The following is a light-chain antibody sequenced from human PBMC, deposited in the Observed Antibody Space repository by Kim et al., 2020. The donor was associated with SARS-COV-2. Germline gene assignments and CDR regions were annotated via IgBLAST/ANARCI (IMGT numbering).Light chain of an antibody. CDR2: KDS. CDR3: QSADSSGTYVV. J-gene: IGLJ2*01. CDR1: ALPKQY. V-gene: IGLV3-25*03. Sequence: SYELTQPPSVSASPGQTARITCSGDALPKQYAYWYQQMPGQAPVLVIYKDSERPSGIPERFSGSSSGTTVTLTISGVQAEDEADYYCQSADSSGTYVVFGGGTQLTVL.